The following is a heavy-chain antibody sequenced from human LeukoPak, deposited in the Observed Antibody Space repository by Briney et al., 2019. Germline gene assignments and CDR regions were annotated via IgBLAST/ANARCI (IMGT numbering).Heavy chain of an antibody. CDR3: ARGSRYCSSTSCYGIDP. V-gene: IGHV4-4*07. CDR2: IYTSGST. J-gene: IGHJ5*02. Sequence: SETLSLTCTVSGGSISSYYWSWIRQPAGKGLEWIGRIYTSGSTNYNPSLKSRVTISVDTSKNQFSLKLSSVTAADTAVYYCARGSRYCSSTSCYGIDPWGQGTLVTVSS. CDR1: GGSISSYY. D-gene: IGHD2-2*01.